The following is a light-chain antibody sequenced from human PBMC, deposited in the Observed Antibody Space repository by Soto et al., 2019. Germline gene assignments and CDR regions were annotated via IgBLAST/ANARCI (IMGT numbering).Light chain of an antibody. Sequence: DIQMTQSPSTLSASVGDRVTITCRASHSINSWLAWYQQRPGKAPKLLIYKASTLQSGVPSRFSGSGSGTEFTLTISSLQPDDFATYYCQQYKSYLWTFGQGTKVDIK. V-gene: IGKV1-5*03. J-gene: IGKJ1*01. CDR3: QQYKSYLWT. CDR2: KAS. CDR1: HSINSW.